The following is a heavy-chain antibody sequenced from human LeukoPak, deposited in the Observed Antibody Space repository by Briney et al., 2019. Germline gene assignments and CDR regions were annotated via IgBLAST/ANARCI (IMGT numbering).Heavy chain of an antibody. Sequence: AGGSLRLSCEGSAFIFCGHWMNWVRQAPGKGLEWVANIKQDGSEKYYVDSVKGRFTISRDNAKNSLYLQMNSLRAEDTAVYYCARDRDGSGSYPLYYFDYWGQGTLVTVSS. J-gene: IGHJ4*02. D-gene: IGHD3-10*01. V-gene: IGHV3-7*03. CDR3: ARDRDGSGSYPLYYFDY. CDR1: AFIFCGHW. CDR2: IKQDGSEK.